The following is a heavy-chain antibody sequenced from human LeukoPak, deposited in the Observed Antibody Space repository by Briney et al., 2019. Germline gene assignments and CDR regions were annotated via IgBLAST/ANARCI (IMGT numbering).Heavy chain of an antibody. CDR1: GFTFSSYE. D-gene: IGHD1-26*01. V-gene: IGHV3-48*03. Sequence: GGSLRLSCAASGFTFSSYEMNWVRQAPGKGLEWVSYIDYSGSSIYYADSVKGRFTISRDNAKNSLYLQMNSLRAEDTAVYYCARVIVGARLDWFDPWGQGTLVTVSS. CDR2: IDYSGSSI. CDR3: ARVIVGARLDWFDP. J-gene: IGHJ5*02.